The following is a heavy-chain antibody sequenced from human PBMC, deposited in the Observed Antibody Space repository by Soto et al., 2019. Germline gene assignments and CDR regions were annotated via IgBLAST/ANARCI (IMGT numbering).Heavy chain of an antibody. J-gene: IGHJ6*02. CDR3: ARGRVTIFGVVPRPYYYGMDV. V-gene: IGHV1-69*13. CDR1: GGTFSSYA. D-gene: IGHD3-3*01. Sequence: ASMKVSCKASGGTFSSYAISWVRQAPGQGLEWMGGVIPIFGTANYAQKFQGRVTITADESTSTAYMELSSLRSEDTAVYYCARGRVTIFGVVPRPYYYGMDVWGQGTTVTVSS. CDR2: VIPIFGTA.